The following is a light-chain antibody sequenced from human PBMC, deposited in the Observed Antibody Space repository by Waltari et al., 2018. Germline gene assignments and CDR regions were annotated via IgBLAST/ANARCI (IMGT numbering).Light chain of an antibody. J-gene: IGLJ3*02. Sequence: QSVLTQPPSVSGAPGQTDTITCTGHSPIIGPLYAIHWYHPLPGTAPKLPLDGNTNRPSGVPDRFSGSRSGTSASLTITGLQAEDEADYYCQSYDTSPSASRVCGGGTKLTVL. CDR3: QSYDTSPSASRV. V-gene: IGLV1-40*01. CDR2: GNT. CDR1: SPIIGPLYA.